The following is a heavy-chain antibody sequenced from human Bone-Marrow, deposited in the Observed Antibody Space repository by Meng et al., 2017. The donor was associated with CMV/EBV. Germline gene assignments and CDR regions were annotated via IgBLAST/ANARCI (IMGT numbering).Heavy chain of an antibody. V-gene: IGHV1-8*02. CDR1: GGTFSSYA. CDR2: MNPNIGNT. CDR3: ARDLTIFGVVTRTDY. D-gene: IGHD3-3*01. Sequence: ASVKVSCKASGGTFSSYAISWVRQAPGQGLEWMGWMNPNIGNTGYAQKFQGRVTMTRDTSISTAYMELSSLRSEDTAVYYCARDLTIFGVVTRTDYWGQGTLVTVSS. J-gene: IGHJ4*02.